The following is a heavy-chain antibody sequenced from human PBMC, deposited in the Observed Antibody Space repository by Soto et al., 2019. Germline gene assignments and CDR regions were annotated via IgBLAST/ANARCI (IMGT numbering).Heavy chain of an antibody. D-gene: IGHD3-10*01. CDR2: ISSSSSKI. CDR1: EFSFSDYS. J-gene: IGHJ3*01. V-gene: IGHV3-21*01. CDR3: TRHAPRHPDYASSSRGFEW. Sequence: EVQLVESGGGLVKPGGSLRLSCAASEFSFSDYSMNFVRQAPGKGLEWVSSISSSSSKINYADSVKGRFSISRDNAKKLFFLQMINMWLENRAYYFSTRHAPRHPDYASSSRGFEWWGHGKIDTVSA.